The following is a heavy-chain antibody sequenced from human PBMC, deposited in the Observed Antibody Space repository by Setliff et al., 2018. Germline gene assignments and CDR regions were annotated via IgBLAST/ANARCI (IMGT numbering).Heavy chain of an antibody. CDR3: ARKGISALSGAFDM. Sequence: KTSETLSLTCTVSGGSISNYYWSWIRQPAGKELEWIGRIYTSGSTNYNPSLKSRVTMSVDTSKNQFSLKLSSVTAADTAVYYCARKGISALSGAFDMWGQGTMVTVSS. D-gene: IGHD1-26*01. CDR1: GGSISNYY. V-gene: IGHV4-4*07. J-gene: IGHJ3*02. CDR2: IYTSGST.